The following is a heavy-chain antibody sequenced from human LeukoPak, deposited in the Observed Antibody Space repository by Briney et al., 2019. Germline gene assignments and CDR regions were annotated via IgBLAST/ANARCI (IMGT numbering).Heavy chain of an antibody. CDR3: ATSYDMGWLIGY. CDR2: IKQDGSEK. D-gene: IGHD3/OR15-3a*01. J-gene: IGHJ4*02. CDR1: GFTFGDTW. Sequence: GGSLRLSCAASGFTFGDTWMNWVRQVPGQGLEWVANIKQDGSEKFYVASVKGRFTISRDNGTSSLYLQMNSLRAEDTALYYCATSYDMGWLIGYWGQGTLVTVSS. V-gene: IGHV3-7*03.